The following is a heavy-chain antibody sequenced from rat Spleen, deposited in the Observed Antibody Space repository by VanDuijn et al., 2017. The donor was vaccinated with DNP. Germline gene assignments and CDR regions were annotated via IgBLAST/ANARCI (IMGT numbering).Heavy chain of an antibody. CDR3: TTDFERGY. D-gene: IGHD1-11*01. Sequence: EVQVVESGGGLVQPGRSMKVSCVVSGFTFSNSDMAWVRQAPTKGLEWVASISTGGGISYYRDSVKGRFTISRDNAKSTLYLQMDSLRSEDTATYYCTTDFERGYWGQGVMVTVSS. CDR2: ISTGGGIS. V-gene: IGHV5-27*01. J-gene: IGHJ2*01. CDR1: GFTFSNSD.